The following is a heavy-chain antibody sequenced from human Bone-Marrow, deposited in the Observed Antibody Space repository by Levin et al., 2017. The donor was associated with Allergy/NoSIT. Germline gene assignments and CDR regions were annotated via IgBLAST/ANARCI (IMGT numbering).Heavy chain of an antibody. CDR3: ASEGGQDACDI. J-gene: IGHJ3*02. CDR2: IIPILGIA. D-gene: IGHD3-16*01. CDR1: GGTFSSYT. V-gene: IGHV1-69*02. Sequence: SVKVSCKASGGTFSSYTISWVRQAPGQGLEWMGRIIPILGIANYAQKFQGRVTITADKSTSTAYMELSSLRSEDTAVYYCASEGGQDACDIWGQGTMVTVSS.